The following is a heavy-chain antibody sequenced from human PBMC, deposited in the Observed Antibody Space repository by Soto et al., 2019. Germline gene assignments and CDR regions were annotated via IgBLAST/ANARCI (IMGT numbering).Heavy chain of an antibody. D-gene: IGHD1-26*01. Sequence: SETLSLTCTVSGGSISSSSYYWGWIRQPPGKGLEWIGTIYYSGSTYYNPSLKSRVTISVDTSKNQFSLKLSSVTAADTAVYYCARQGSGRYNACDIWGKGTVVTVSS. CDR1: GGSISSSSYY. V-gene: IGHV4-39*01. J-gene: IGHJ3*02. CDR3: ARQGSGRYNACDI. CDR2: IYYSGST.